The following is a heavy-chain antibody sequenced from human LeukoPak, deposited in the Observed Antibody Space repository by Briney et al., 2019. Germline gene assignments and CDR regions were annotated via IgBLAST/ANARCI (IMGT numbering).Heavy chain of an antibody. CDR1: GYTLTGYY. Sequence: ASVKVSCKASGYTLTGYYMHWVRQAPGQGLEWMGWINPNSGGTNYAQKFQGRVTMTRDTSISTAYMELSRLRSDDTAVYYCARDVGVYCSSTSCSDYWGQGTLVTVSS. V-gene: IGHV1-2*02. CDR3: ARDVGVYCSSTSCSDY. J-gene: IGHJ4*02. CDR2: INPNSGGT. D-gene: IGHD2-2*01.